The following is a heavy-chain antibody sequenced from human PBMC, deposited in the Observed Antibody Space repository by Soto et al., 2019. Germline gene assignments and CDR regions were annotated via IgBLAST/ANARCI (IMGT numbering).Heavy chain of an antibody. D-gene: IGHD3-9*01. Sequence: GGSLRLSCVASGFTFDKAWMVWVRLAPGKGLEWVGRIKKKNDGGTADYAAPVKGRFTISRDDSQNTLFLQMNSLKTEDTAVYYCTTWGYFECYMDVWGKGTTVTVSS. J-gene: IGHJ6*03. V-gene: IGHV3-15*01. CDR1: GFTFDKAW. CDR3: TTWGYFECYMDV. CDR2: IKKKNDGGTA.